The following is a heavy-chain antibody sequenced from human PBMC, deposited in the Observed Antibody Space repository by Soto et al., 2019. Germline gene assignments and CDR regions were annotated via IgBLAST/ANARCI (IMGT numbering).Heavy chain of an antibody. CDR3: ARDVGAPPGYDAFDI. Sequence: EVQLVESGGGLVQPGGSLRLSCAASGFTFSSYSMNWVRQAPGKGLEWVSYISSSSSTIYYADSVKGRFTISRDNAKNSLYLQMNSLRAEDTAVYYCARDVGAPPGYDAFDIWGQGTMVTVSS. D-gene: IGHD1-26*01. V-gene: IGHV3-48*01. CDR2: ISSSSSTI. CDR1: GFTFSSYS. J-gene: IGHJ3*02.